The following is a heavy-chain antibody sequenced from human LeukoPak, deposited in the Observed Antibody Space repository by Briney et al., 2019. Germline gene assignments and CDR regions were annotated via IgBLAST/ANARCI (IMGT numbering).Heavy chain of an antibody. D-gene: IGHD5-18*01. V-gene: IGHV3-30-3*01. CDR1: GFTFSSYA. Sequence: GGSLRLSCAASGFTFSSYAMHWVRQAPGKGLEWVAVISYDGSNKYYANSAKGRFTISRDNSKNTLYLQMNSLRAEDTAVYYCARDELYGGYSYAYYFDYWGQGTLVTVSS. CDR2: ISYDGSNK. CDR3: ARDELYGGYSYAYYFDY. J-gene: IGHJ4*02.